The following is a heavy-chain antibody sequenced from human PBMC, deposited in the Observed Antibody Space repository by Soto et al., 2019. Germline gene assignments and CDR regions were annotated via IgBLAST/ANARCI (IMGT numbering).Heavy chain of an antibody. J-gene: IGHJ4*02. CDR3: AKERDCGGVCFYFDF. Sequence: EVQLVQSGGHVVPPGGSLRISCAASGFDFYRFTMHWVRQTPERGLEWLSYIRGAGGDIRYAESIRGRFTISRDNTKNSLYLQMYSLTTEDTASYYCAKERDCGGVCFYFDFWGQGALVTVSS. CDR2: IRGAGGDI. D-gene: IGHD2-21*01. V-gene: IGHV3-43*01. CDR1: GFDFYRFT.